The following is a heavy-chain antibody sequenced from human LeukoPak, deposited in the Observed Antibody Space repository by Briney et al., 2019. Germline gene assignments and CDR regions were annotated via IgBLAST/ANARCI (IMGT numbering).Heavy chain of an antibody. V-gene: IGHV3-23*01. CDR3: AKRRGLELLYYYYMDV. CDR1: GFTFSSYA. D-gene: IGHD1-7*01. Sequence: GGSLRLSCAASGFTFSSYAMSWVRQAPGKVLEWVSAISGSGGSTYYADSVKGRFTISRDNSKNTLYLQMNSLRAEDTAVYYCAKRRGLELLYYYYMDVWGKGTTVTVSS. J-gene: IGHJ6*03. CDR2: ISGSGGST.